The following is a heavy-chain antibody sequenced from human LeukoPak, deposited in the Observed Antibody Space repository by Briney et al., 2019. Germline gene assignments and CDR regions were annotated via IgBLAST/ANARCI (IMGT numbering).Heavy chain of an antibody. CDR2: IYPGDSDT. CDR1: GYSFTNYW. V-gene: IGHV5-51*01. D-gene: IGHD5/OR15-5a*01. J-gene: IGHJ6*02. CDR3: ARQGPVSGQFFYGMDV. Sequence: GESLKISCKGSGYSFTNYWIAWVRQVSGKGLEWMGIIYPGDSDTRYSPFFQGQVTISADKSIGTAYLQWSSLKASDTAMYYCARQGPVSGQFFYGMDVWGQGTTVTVSS.